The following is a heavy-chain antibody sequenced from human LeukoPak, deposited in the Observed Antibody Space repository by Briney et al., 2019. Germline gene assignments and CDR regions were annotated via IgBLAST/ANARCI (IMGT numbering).Heavy chain of an antibody. D-gene: IGHD6-13*01. CDR2: ISYDGSNK. CDR1: GFTFSSYA. Sequence: QPGGSLRLSCAASGFTFSSYAMHWVRQAPGKGLEWVAVISYDGSNKYYADSVKGRFTISRDNSKNTLYLQMNSLRAEDTAVYYCARAAWGSWAGFDYWGQGTLVTVSS. V-gene: IGHV3-30-3*01. CDR3: ARAAWGSWAGFDY. J-gene: IGHJ4*02.